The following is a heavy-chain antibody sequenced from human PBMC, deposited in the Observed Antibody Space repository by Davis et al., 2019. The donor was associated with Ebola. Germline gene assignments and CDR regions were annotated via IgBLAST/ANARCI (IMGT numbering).Heavy chain of an antibody. J-gene: IGHJ5*02. CDR3: ARDRDFYDTSAYHPRGWFDL. V-gene: IGHV3-66*01. CDR1: GFTVSSNY. D-gene: IGHD3-22*01. Sequence: GESLKISCAASGFTVSSNYMSWVRQAPGKGLEWVSVIYSGGSTYYADPVKGRFTISRDNANNSVYLQMSSLRAEDTAVYYCARDRDFYDTSAYHPRGWFDLWGQGTLVIVSS. CDR2: IYSGGST.